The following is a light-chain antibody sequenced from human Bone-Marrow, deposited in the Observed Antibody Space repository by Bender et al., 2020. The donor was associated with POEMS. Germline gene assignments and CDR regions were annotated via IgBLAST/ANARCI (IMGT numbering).Light chain of an antibody. J-gene: IGLJ2*01. Sequence: QSALTQPASVSGSPGQSITISCTGLSTYLGRDNFVSWYQQHPGKAPKLMLYDVTYRPSGVSDRFSGSKSGNTASLTISGLQAEDEADYYCSSYTGSDTGLFGGGTKLTVL. CDR2: DVT. CDR1: STYLGRDNF. CDR3: SSYTGSDTGL. V-gene: IGLV2-14*03.